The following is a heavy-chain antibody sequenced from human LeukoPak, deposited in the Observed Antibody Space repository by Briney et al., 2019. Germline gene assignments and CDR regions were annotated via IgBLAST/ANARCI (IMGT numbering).Heavy chain of an antibody. Sequence: ASVKVSCKASGYTFTGYYMHWVRQAPGQGLEWMGWINPNSGGTNYAQKFRGWVTMTRDTSISTAYMELSRLRSDDTAVYYCARGSTSNRKVNWFDPWGQGTLVTVSS. CDR3: ARGSTSNRKVNWFDP. J-gene: IGHJ5*02. D-gene: IGHD2-2*01. CDR1: GYTFTGYY. V-gene: IGHV1-2*04. CDR2: INPNSGGT.